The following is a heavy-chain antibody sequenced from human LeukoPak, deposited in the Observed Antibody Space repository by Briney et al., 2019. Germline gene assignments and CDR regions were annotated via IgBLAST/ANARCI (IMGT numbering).Heavy chain of an antibody. CDR2: IYSGGST. J-gene: IGHJ4*02. V-gene: IGHV3-53*05. Sequence: GGSLRLSCAASGFTVSSNYMSWVRQAPGKGLEWVSVIYSGGSTYYADSVKGRFTISRDNSKNTLYLQMNSLRAEDTAVYYCAKDTYCDSSGYYDYWGQGTLVTVSS. CDR1: GFTVSSNY. D-gene: IGHD3-22*01. CDR3: AKDTYCDSSGYYDY.